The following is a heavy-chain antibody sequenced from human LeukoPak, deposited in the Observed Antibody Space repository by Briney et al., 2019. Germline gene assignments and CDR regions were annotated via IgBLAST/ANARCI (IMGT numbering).Heavy chain of an antibody. V-gene: IGHV4-59*01. CDR2: IYYSGST. J-gene: IGHJ4*02. D-gene: IGHD2-15*01. CDR1: GGSISSYY. CDR3: ASIVKDCSGGSCYGFYYFDY. Sequence: KPSETLSLTCTVSGGSISSYYWSWIRQPPGKGLEWIGYIYYSGSTNYNPSLKSRVTISVDTSKNQFSLKLSSVTAADTAVYYCASIVKDCSGGSCYGFYYFDYWGQRTLVTVSS.